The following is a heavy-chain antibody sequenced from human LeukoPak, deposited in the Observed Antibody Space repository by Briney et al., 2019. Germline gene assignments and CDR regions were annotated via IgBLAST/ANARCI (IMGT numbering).Heavy chain of an antibody. Sequence: SETLSLICTVSTGSINSYYWGWVRQPAGRGLEWIGRIYTIGHADYDPSLQSRVTMSVDTSQKQFSLNLKSVTAADTATYFCARHGYTASHFFLDYWSQGTPVTVSS. J-gene: IGHJ4*02. V-gene: IGHV4-4*07. CDR3: ARHGYTASHFFLDY. CDR1: TGSINSYY. CDR2: IYTIGHA. D-gene: IGHD5-18*01.